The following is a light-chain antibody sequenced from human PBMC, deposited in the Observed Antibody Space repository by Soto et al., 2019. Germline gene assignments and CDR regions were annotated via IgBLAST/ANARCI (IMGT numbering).Light chain of an antibody. Sequence: DIQMTQSPSTLSASVGDRVTITCRASQSISSWLAWYQQKPGKAPKLLIYDASSLESGVPSRFSGSGSGTEFPLTISSLQPDDFATYSCQQYNSYSGTFGQGTKLEIK. V-gene: IGKV1-5*01. CDR2: DAS. CDR3: QQYNSYSGT. CDR1: QSISSW. J-gene: IGKJ2*01.